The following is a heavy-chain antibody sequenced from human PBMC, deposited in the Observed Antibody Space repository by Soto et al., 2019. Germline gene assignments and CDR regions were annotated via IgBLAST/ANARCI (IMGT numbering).Heavy chain of an antibody. V-gene: IGHV5-51*01. CDR2: IYPGDSDT. Sequence: PGESLKISCKGSGYSFTNYWIGWVRQMPRKGLEWMGIIYPGDSDTRYSPSFQGQVTISADKSISTAYLQWSSLKASDTAMYYCARHRVEMATIRYYYYGMDVWGQGTTVTVSS. D-gene: IGHD5-12*01. CDR3: ARHRVEMATIRYYYYGMDV. J-gene: IGHJ6*02. CDR1: GYSFTNYW.